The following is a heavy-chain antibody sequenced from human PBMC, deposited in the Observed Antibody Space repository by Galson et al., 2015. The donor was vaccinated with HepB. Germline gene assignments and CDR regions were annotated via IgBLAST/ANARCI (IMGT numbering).Heavy chain of an antibody. CDR2: IYYSGST. CDR3: ASGGYCSSTSCYKHDAFDI. D-gene: IGHD2-2*02. J-gene: IGHJ3*02. V-gene: IGHV4-31*03. CDR1: GGSISSGGYY. Sequence: LSLTCTVSGGSISSGGYYWSWIRQHPGKGLEWIGYIYYSGSTYYNPSLKSRVTISVDTSKNQFSLKLSSVTAADTAVYYCASGGYCSSTSCYKHDAFDIWGQGTMVTVSS.